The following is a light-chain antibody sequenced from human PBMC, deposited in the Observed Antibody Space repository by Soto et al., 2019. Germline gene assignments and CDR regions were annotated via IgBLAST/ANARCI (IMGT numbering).Light chain of an antibody. J-gene: IGKJ1*01. V-gene: IGKV3-20*01. CDR3: HHSGSSLRA. CDR2: GTS. Sequence: EMVLTQSPGTLSLSPGERATLSCRASQTVNSNYLAWYQQKPGQAPRLLIYGTSNRATGIPNRFSGSGSGTDFTLTISSLEPEDFAVYYCHHSGSSLRAFGQGTKVEIK. CDR1: QTVNSNY.